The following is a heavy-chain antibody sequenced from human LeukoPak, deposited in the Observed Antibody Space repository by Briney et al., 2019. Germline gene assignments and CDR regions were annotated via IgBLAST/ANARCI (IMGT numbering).Heavy chain of an antibody. J-gene: IGHJ4*02. CDR3: ARVSGYDWESFYDY. V-gene: IGHV4-39*07. CDR2: VSYSGST. Sequence: SETLSLTCNVSGGSISSTIYYWGWIRQPPGKGLEWIGSVSYSGSTYYNPSLMGRLTISLDTSKNQFSLRLTSVTAADTALYYCARVSGYDWESFYDYWGQGSLVTVSS. D-gene: IGHD5-12*01. CDR1: GGSISSTIYY.